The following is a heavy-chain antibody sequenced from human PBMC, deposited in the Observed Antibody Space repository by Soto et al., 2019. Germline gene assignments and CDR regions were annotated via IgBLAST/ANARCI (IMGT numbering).Heavy chain of an antibody. D-gene: IGHD3-10*01. Sequence: EVQLVESGGGLVKPGRSLRLSCKGSGFDFGDYAMSWFSQAPGKGLEWVGFIRSKAYGGAPEYAASVKGRFTVSRDDSKSIAYLQMNSLKSEDTAVYFCTRRLRGDVSWGQGTLVTVSS. CDR3: TRRLRGDVS. V-gene: IGHV3-49*05. CDR2: IRSKAYGGAP. J-gene: IGHJ5*02. CDR1: GFDFGDYA.